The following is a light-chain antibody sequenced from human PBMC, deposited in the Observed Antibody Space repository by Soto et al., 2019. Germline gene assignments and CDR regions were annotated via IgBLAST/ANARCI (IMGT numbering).Light chain of an antibody. Sequence: EVVLTQSPGTLSLSPVEIANLSCRASQNVGTFLTWYQQKPGQAPRLLIYDAFTRATGIPARFSGTGSGTDFTLTIRSLEPEDFAVYYCQQRSDWPPLTFGGGTKGDIK. CDR1: QNVGTF. CDR2: DAF. J-gene: IGKJ4*01. V-gene: IGKV3-11*01. CDR3: QQRSDWPPLT.